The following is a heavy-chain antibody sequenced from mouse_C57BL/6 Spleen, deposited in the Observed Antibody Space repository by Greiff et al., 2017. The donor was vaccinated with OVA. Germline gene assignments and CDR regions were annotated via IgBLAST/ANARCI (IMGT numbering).Heavy chain of an antibody. D-gene: IGHD2-4*01. CDR1: GYTFTSYW. CDR2: IDPSDSET. Sequence: VQLQQPGAELVRPGSSVKLSCKASGYTFTSYWMHWVKQRPIQGLEWIGNIDPSDSETHYNQKFKDKATFTVDKSSSTAYMQLSSLTSEDSAVYYCAREGDYGFAYWGQGTLVTVSA. CDR3: AREGDYGFAY. J-gene: IGHJ3*01. V-gene: IGHV1-52*01.